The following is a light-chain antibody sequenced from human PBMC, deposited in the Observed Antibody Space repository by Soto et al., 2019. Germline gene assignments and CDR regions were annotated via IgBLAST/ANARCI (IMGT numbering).Light chain of an antibody. Sequence: EVVLTQSPATLSLSPGERATLSCTASQSVTTYLAWYQQKPGQAPRLLIYDASTRATGIPARFSGSGSGTDFTLTISGLEPEDVAVYYCQQRSNWLPGVIFGPRTKVDIK. CDR2: DAS. CDR1: QSVTTY. V-gene: IGKV3-11*01. J-gene: IGKJ3*01. CDR3: QQRSNWLPGVI.